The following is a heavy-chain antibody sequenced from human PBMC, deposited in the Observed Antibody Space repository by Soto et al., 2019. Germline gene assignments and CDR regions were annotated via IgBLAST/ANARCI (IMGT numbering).Heavy chain of an antibody. J-gene: IGHJ4*02. CDR3: AREWVPAASPIDY. D-gene: IGHD6-13*01. Sequence: GASVKVSCKASGYTFTGYYMHWVRQAPGQGLEWMGWINPNSGGTNYAQKFQGRVTMTRDTSISTAYMELSRLRSDDTAVYYCAREWVPAASPIDYWGQGTLVTAPQ. CDR1: GYTFTGYY. V-gene: IGHV1-2*02. CDR2: INPNSGGT.